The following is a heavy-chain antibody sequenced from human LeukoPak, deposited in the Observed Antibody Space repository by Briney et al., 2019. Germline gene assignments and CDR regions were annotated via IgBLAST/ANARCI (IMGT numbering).Heavy chain of an antibody. CDR2: INPNSGGT. CDR3: ARDIRRHRGWFDP. CDR1: GYTFTGYY. J-gene: IGHJ5*02. D-gene: IGHD2-21*01. V-gene: IGHV1-2*02. Sequence: SVKVSCKASGYTFTGYYMHWVRQAPGQGLEWMGWINPNSGGTNYAQKFQGRVTMTRDTSISTAYMELSRLRSDDTAVYYCARDIRRHRGWFDPWGQGTLVTVSS.